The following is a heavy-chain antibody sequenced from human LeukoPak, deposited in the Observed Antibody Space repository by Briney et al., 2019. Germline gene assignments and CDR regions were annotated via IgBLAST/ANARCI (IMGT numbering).Heavy chain of an antibody. CDR2: ITSKSEGGAT. CDR1: EYTFSEVW. D-gene: IGHD6-25*01. J-gene: IGHJ4*01. CDR3: NNRAAR. Sequence: GGSLRLSCAASEYTFSEVWMSWVRQAPGKGLEWVGRITSKSEGGATTYAAPVRGRFAISRDDSKNMLYLQMHSLTTEDTAVYYCNNRAARWGQGTPVTVSS. V-gene: IGHV3-15*01.